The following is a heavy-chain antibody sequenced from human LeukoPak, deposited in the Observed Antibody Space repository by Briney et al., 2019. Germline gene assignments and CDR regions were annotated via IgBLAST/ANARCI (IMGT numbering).Heavy chain of an antibody. CDR3: ARDRVTGDLPI. D-gene: IGHD7-27*01. V-gene: IGHV3-48*04. CDR2: ISSSSSTI. Sequence: PGGSLRLSCAASGLTFSSYSMNWVRQAPGKGLEWVSYISSSSSTIYYADSVKGRFTTSRDNAKNSLYLQMNSLRAEDTAVYYCARDRVTGDLPIWGQGTLVTVSS. CDR1: GLTFSSYS. J-gene: IGHJ4*02.